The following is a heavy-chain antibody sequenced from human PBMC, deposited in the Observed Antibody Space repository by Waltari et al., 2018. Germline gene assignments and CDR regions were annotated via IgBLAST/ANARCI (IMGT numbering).Heavy chain of an antibody. Sequence: QITLKESGPTLVKPTQTLTLTCTFSGFSLSTSGVGVGWIRQPPGKALEWLALIYWNDDTRYSPTLKGRLTITKDHSKSQVVLTMTNMDPVDTATYYCAHVTRGGYWENDAFDIWGQGTMVTVSS. D-gene: IGHD3-10*01. J-gene: IGHJ3*02. CDR1: GFSLSTSGVG. V-gene: IGHV2-5*01. CDR2: IYWNDDT. CDR3: AHVTRGGYWENDAFDI.